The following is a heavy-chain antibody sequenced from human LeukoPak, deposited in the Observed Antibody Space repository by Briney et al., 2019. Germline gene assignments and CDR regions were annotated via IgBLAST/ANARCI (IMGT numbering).Heavy chain of an antibody. J-gene: IGHJ4*02. D-gene: IGHD3-22*01. CDR3: ARAAYDSNGYTANHDY. V-gene: IGHV3-53*01. CDR1: GFTVSTHY. CDR2: LYSDGTT. Sequence: QTGGSLRLSCAASGFTVSTHYMSWVRQAPGKGLEWVSVLYSDGTTYYADSVKGRFTISRDNSKNTLYLQMNNLRAEDTAVFYCARAAYDSNGYTANHDYWGQGTLVTVSS.